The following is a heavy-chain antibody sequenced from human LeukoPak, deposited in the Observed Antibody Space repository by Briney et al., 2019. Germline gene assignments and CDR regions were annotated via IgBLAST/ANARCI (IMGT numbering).Heavy chain of an antibody. CDR3: ARDNDYYDSSGYYFP. D-gene: IGHD3-22*01. CDR2: IKEEGSGK. Sequence: GGSLRLSCAASGFTFSSYWMSWVRQAPGKGLEWVANIKEEGSGKYYVDSVKGRFTISRDNAKNSLYLQMNSLRGEDTAVYYCARDNDYYDSSGYYFPWGQGTLVTVSS. CDR1: GFTFSSYW. J-gene: IGHJ5*02. V-gene: IGHV3-7*01.